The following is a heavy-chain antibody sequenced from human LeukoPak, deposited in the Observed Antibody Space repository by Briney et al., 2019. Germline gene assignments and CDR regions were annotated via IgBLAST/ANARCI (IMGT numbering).Heavy chain of an antibody. V-gene: IGHV4-59*01. CDR3: ARLTSLNRFDP. Sequence: SETLSLTCTVSGGSIRNYYLSWIRQTPGKGLEWIGYMFYRGSSSYNPSLNGRVTISIDTSTSQFSLKLSSVTAADTAVYYCARLTSLNRFDPWGQGTLVTVSS. J-gene: IGHJ5*02. CDR1: GGSIRNYY. CDR2: MFYRGSS. D-gene: IGHD3-9*01.